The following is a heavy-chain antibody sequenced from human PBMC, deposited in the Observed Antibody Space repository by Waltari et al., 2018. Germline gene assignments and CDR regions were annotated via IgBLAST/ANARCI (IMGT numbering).Heavy chain of an antibody. CDR1: GFIVSSNY. V-gene: IGHV3-53*01. CDR3: ARGCSSSSCQRGLNAFDI. CDR2: IYTGGST. Sequence: EVQLVESGGGLMQPGGSLRLSCAASGFIVSSNYMSWVRQAPGKGLEWVSIIYTGGSTYYAGSGKCRCTIARDSSRNTVYLQMNSLRTEDTAVYFCARGCSSSSCQRGLNAFDIWGQGTMVTVSS. J-gene: IGHJ3*02. D-gene: IGHD2-2*01.